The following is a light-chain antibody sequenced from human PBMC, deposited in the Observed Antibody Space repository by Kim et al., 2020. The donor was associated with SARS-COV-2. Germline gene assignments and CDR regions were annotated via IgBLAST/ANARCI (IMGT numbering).Light chain of an antibody. CDR3: ISRDNTGDLWV. CDR1: KLRTSY. V-gene: IGLV3-19*01. Sequence: SSELTQDPAVSVALGQTVRITCQGHKLRTSYASWYQQKPGQAPVLVIYGKNRRPSGIPDRFSGSTSGDTASLTITGAQADDEADYYCISRDNTGDLWVFGGGTKLTVL. J-gene: IGLJ3*02. CDR2: GKN.